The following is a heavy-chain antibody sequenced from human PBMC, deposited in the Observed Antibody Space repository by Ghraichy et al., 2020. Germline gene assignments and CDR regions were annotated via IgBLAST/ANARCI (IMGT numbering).Heavy chain of an antibody. V-gene: IGHV3-64D*06. CDR1: GFTFSSFP. CDR3: VMHDYNNFGTAAGFAY. CDR2: ISGGATST. Sequence: GGSLRLSCSGSGFTFSSFPIYWVRQAPGKGLEYLSSISGGATSTNYAETVKGRFTISRDNSKNTLYLQMNSLRPDATAVYYCVMHDYNNFGTAAGFAYWGQGTLVTVSS. D-gene: IGHD4-11*01. J-gene: IGHJ4*02.